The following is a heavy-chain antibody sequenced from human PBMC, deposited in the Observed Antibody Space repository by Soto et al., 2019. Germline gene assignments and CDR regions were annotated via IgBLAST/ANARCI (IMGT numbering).Heavy chain of an antibody. V-gene: IGHV1-8*01. J-gene: IGHJ3*02. D-gene: IGHD1-7*01. CDR2: MNPNNGNT. CDR1: GYTFTSYD. Sequence: QVQLVQSGAEVKKPGASVKVSCKASGYTFTSYDINWVRQATGQGLEWMGWMNPNNGNTGYAQKFQGRVTMTRNTSLSTAYMELSSLRSDDTALYYCTRASHRYLELPNDSWGQGTMVTVSS. CDR3: TRASHRYLELPNDS.